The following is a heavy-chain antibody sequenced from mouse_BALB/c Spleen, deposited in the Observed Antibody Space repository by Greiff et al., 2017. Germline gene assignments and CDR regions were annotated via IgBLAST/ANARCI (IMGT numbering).Heavy chain of an antibody. D-gene: IGHD1-1*01. J-gene: IGHJ2*01. V-gene: IGHV5-15*02. CDR2: ISNLAYSI. CDR1: GFTFSDYG. CDR3: ARDKGTTVPYYFDY. Sequence: EVQLQESGGGLVQPGGSRKLSCAASGFTFSDYGMAWVRQAPGKGPEWVAFISNLAYSIYYADTVTGRFTISRENAKNTLYLEMSSLRSEDTAMYYCARDKGTTVPYYFDYWGQGTTLTVSS.